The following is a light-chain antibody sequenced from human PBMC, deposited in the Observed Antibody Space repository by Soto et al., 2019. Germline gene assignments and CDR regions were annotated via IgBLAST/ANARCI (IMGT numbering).Light chain of an antibody. Sequence: DIQMTQSPSTLSASVGDRVTITCRASQSISSWLAWYQQRPGKAPKLLIYAASSLPSGVPSRFSGSGSGTDFTLTISSLQPDDFATYYCQHYNTYSVTFGEGTKVDIK. CDR3: QHYNTYSVT. J-gene: IGKJ4*01. V-gene: IGKV1-5*01. CDR2: AAS. CDR1: QSISSW.